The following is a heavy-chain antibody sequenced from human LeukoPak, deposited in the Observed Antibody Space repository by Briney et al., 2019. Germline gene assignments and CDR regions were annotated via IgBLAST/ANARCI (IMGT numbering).Heavy chain of an antibody. V-gene: IGHV3-64*01. Sequence: GGSLRLSCAASGFTFSSYAMHWVRQAPGKGPEYVSAISSNGGSTYYANSVKGRFTISRDNSKNTLYLQMGSLRAEDMAVYYCARGRYCSSTSCYRPYNWFDPWGQGTLVTVSS. D-gene: IGHD2-2*02. CDR1: GFTFSSYA. CDR2: ISSNGGST. CDR3: ARGRYCSSTSCYRPYNWFDP. J-gene: IGHJ5*02.